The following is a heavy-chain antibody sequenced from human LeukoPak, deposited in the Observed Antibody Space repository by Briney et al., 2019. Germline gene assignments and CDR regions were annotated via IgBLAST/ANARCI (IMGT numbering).Heavy chain of an antibody. Sequence: GGSLRLSCAASGFTFSSNYMSWVRQAPGKGLEWVSVIYSGGSTYYSDSVKGRFTISRHNSKNTLYLQMNSLRAEDTAVYYCARGRLYAVFDYWGQGILLTVSS. CDR1: GFTFSSNY. V-gene: IGHV3-53*04. D-gene: IGHD5/OR15-5a*01. J-gene: IGHJ4*02. CDR2: IYSGGST. CDR3: ARGRLYAVFDY.